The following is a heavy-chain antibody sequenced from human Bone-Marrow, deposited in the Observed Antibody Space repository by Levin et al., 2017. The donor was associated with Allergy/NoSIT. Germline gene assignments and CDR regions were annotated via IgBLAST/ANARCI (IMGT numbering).Heavy chain of an antibody. CDR2: INPRYGTT. CDR1: GYDFSISF. D-gene: IGHD3-10*01. Sequence: ASVKVSCKTSGYDFSISFIHWVRQAPGQGLEWLGKINPRYGTTTYAQKLQGRVALTSDTSTGTAYMDLSSLRSEDRAVYYCAREGTSRQHDYWGQGTRVTVSS. J-gene: IGHJ4*02. CDR3: AREGTSRQHDY. V-gene: IGHV1-46*01.